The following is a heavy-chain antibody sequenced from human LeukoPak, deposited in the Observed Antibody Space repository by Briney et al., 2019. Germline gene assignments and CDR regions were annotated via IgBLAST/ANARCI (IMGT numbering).Heavy chain of an antibody. V-gene: IGHV5-51*01. CDR1: GYSFSTYW. CDR3: ARLNDYDSSGYYYVADY. Sequence: GESLKISCKGSGYSFSTYWIGWVRQMPGKGLEWMGIIYPGDSDTRYSPSFQDQVTISADKSISAAYLQWSSLKASDTAMYYCARLNDYDSSGYYYVADYWGQGTLVTGSS. D-gene: IGHD3-22*01. J-gene: IGHJ4*02. CDR2: IYPGDSDT.